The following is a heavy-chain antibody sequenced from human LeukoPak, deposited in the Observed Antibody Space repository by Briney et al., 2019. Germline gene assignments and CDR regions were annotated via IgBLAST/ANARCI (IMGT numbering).Heavy chain of an antibody. J-gene: IGHJ4*02. CDR2: ISYDGSNK. CDR1: GFTFSSYA. D-gene: IGHD6-19*01. CDR3: VREAYEAGTLWYFDY. V-gene: IGHV3-30-3*01. Sequence: PGRSLRLSCAASGFTFSSYAMHWVRQAPGKGLEWVAVISYDGSNKYYADSVKGRFIISRDNGDNSVFLEMNSLTADDTAIYYCVREAYEAGTLWYFDYWGQGALVIVSS.